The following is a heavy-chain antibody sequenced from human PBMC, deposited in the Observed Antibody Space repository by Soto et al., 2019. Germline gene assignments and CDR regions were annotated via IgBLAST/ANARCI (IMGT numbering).Heavy chain of an antibody. J-gene: IGHJ4*02. CDR1: GFTFSSYG. CDR2: IWHDGSNK. V-gene: IGHV3-33*01. D-gene: IGHD2-21*01. CDR3: VRVRGSDHPIDC. Sequence: GGSLRLSCGASGFTFSSYGMHWVRQAPGKGLEWVAVIWHDGSNKYYADSVKGRFTISRDNSKNTLYLQMNSLRAEDTAIYYCVRVRGSDHPIDCWGQGTLVTVAP.